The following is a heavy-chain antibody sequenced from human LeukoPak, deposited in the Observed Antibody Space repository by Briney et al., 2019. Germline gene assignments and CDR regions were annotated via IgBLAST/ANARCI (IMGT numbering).Heavy chain of an antibody. CDR3: ARGLCGGDCYDY. J-gene: IGHJ4*02. Sequence: GGSLRLSCAASGFTFSSYHINWVRQSPGKGLEWVSSISSNSEYIYYADSVKGRFTISRDNAKNSLYLQMNSLRAEDTAVYYCARGLCGGDCYDYWGQGTLVTVSS. D-gene: IGHD2-21*01. CDR2: ISSNSEYI. V-gene: IGHV3-21*01. CDR1: GFTFSSYH.